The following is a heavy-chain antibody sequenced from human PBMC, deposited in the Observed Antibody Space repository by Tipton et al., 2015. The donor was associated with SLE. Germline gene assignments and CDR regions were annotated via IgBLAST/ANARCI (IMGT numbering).Heavy chain of an antibody. J-gene: IGHJ4*02. CDR1: GGSFSGYY. D-gene: IGHD5-12*01. CDR2: INHSGST. Sequence: LRLSCAVYGGSFSGYYWSWIRQPPGKGLEWIGEINHSGSTNYNPSLKSRVTISVDTSKNQFSLKLSSVTAADTAVYYCARAPGYSGYDRTFDYWGQGTLVTVSS. V-gene: IGHV4-34*01. CDR3: ARAPGYSGYDRTFDY.